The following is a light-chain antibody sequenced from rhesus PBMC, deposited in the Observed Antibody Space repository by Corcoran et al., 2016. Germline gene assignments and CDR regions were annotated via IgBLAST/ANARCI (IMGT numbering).Light chain of an antibody. CDR2: KTS. J-gene: IGKJ3*01. CDR3: QHSYGTPFT. Sequence: DILMTQSPSSLSASVGDRVTITCRASENVYNYLHWYQQKPGKAPNLLIYKTSTLHSGVPSRFSGSGSGIAFTLTISSLQPEDFATYYCQHSYGTPFTFGPGTKLDIK. CDR1: ENVYNY. V-gene: IGKV1-74*01.